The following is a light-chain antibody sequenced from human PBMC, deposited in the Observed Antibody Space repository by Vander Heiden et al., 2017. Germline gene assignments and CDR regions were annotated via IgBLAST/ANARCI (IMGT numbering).Light chain of an antibody. J-gene: IGKJ1*01. CDR3: QYSSSSST. V-gene: IGKV1-5*01. CDR2: DAS. CDR1: QNIDTW. Sequence: DIQMTQSPSTLSASVGDRVTITCRASQNIDTWLAWYQQKPGKAPQLLIYDASSLESGVPSRFSGGGYGTEFTLTIDSLQPDDVARYYCQYSSSSSTFGPGTGVEVK.